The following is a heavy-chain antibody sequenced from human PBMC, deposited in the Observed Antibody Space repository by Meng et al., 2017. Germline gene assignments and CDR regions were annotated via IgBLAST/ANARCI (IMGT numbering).Heavy chain of an antibody. CDR3: AREPRDGPKTNWFDP. CDR1: GYTFTSYD. D-gene: IGHD5-24*01. V-gene: IGHV1-8*01. J-gene: IGHJ5*02. CDR2: MNPNSGNT. Sequence: QVQLVQSGAEVKKPGASVKVSFKASGYTFTSYDINWVRQATGQGLEWMGWMNPNSGNTGYAQKFQGRVTMTRNTSISTAYMELSSLRPEDTAVYYCAREPRDGPKTNWFDPWGQGTLVTVSS.